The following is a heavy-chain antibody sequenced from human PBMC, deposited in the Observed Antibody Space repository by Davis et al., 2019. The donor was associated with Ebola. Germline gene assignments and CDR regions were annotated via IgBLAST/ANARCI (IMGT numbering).Heavy chain of an antibody. D-gene: IGHD3-3*01. V-gene: IGHV3-7*01. CDR3: AKGSVTIFGVAPDYYGMDV. CDR2: IKQDGSEK. CDR1: GFTFRTYA. Sequence: GESLKISCAASGFTFRTYAMGWVRQAPGKGLEWVANIKQDGSEKYYVDSVKGRFTISRDNSKNTLYLQMNSLRAEDTAVYYCAKGSVTIFGVAPDYYGMDVWGKGTTVTVSS. J-gene: IGHJ6*04.